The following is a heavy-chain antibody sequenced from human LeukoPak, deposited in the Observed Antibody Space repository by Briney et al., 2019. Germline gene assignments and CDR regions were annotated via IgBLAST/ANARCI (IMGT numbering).Heavy chain of an antibody. Sequence: GGSLRLSCAASGFTFSSYAMSWVRQAPGKGLEWVSGISGSGNSTYYVDFVKGRFTISRDNSRNTLYLQMNSLRAEDTAVHYCAKPKGISPDYWGQGTLVTVSS. J-gene: IGHJ4*02. D-gene: IGHD2-15*01. V-gene: IGHV3-23*01. CDR2: ISGSGNST. CDR1: GFTFSSYA. CDR3: AKPKGISPDY.